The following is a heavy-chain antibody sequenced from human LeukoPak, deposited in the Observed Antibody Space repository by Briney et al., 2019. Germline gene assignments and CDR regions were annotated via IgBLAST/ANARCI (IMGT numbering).Heavy chain of an antibody. CDR1: GGSISSGSYY. D-gene: IGHD1-26*01. CDR3: ARGSGSYQY. V-gene: IGHV4-61*02. CDR2: IYTSGST. Sequence: SETLSLTCTVSGGSISSGSYYWSWIRQPAGEGLEWIGRIYTSGSTNYNPSLKSRVTISVDTSKNQFSLKLSSVTAADTAVYYCARGSGSYQYWGQGTLVTVSS. J-gene: IGHJ4*02.